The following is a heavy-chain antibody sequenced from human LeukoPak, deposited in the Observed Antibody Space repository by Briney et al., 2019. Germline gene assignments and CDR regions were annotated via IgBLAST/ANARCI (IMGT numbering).Heavy chain of an antibody. CDR2: ISGNNDNP. Sequence: ASVRVSFKTSGYTFSNFGINWVRQAPGQGLEWMGWISGNNDNPNYGQKFQGRFTVTTDSSTSTAYMELRNLRFDDTAVYYCARDGTSTDDYWGQGTLVTVSS. V-gene: IGHV1-18*01. J-gene: IGHJ4*02. CDR3: ARDGTSTDDY. D-gene: IGHD2-2*01. CDR1: GYTFSNFG.